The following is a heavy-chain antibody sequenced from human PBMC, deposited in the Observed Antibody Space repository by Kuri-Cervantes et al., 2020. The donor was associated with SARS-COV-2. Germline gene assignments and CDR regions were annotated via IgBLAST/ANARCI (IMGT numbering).Heavy chain of an antibody. V-gene: IGHV4-38-2*01. D-gene: IGHD3-3*01. CDR2: IYHSGST. Sequence: SETLSLTCAVSGYSISSGYYWGWIRQPPGKGLEWIGSIYHSGSTYYNPSLKSRVTISVGTSKNQFSLKLSSVTAADTAVYYCARHGYYDFWSGYYNPLDYWGQGTLVTVSS. CDR1: GYSISSGYY. CDR3: ARHGYYDFWSGYYNPLDY. J-gene: IGHJ4*02.